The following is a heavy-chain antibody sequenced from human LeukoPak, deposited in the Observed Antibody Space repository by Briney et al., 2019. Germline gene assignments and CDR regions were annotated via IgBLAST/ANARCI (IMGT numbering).Heavy chain of an antibody. V-gene: IGHV4-59*01. D-gene: IGHD1-14*01. CDR2: IYYSGRT. Sequence: SETLSLTCTVSGVSISSYYWIWIRQPPGKGLEWIGYIYYSGRTNYTPSLKSRVTISVDTSKAQFSLKLSSVTAADTAVYYCARYKDAYGMDVWGQGTTVTVSS. J-gene: IGHJ6*02. CDR3: ARYKDAYGMDV. CDR1: GVSISSYY.